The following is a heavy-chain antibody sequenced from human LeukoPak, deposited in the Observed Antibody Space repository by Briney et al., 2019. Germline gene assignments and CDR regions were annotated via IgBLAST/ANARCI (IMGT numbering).Heavy chain of an antibody. CDR3: ARESIGGGFYCSSTSCSGPFDY. CDR1: GGSIGSYS. D-gene: IGHD2-2*01. J-gene: IGHJ4*02. V-gene: IGHV4-30-2*01. Sequence: PSETLSLTCTVSGGSIGSYSWSWIRQPPGKGLEWIGYIYHSGSTYYNPSLKSRVTISVDRSKNQFSLKLSSVTAADTAVYYCARESIGGGFYCSSTSCSGPFDYWGQGTLVTVSS. CDR2: IYHSGST.